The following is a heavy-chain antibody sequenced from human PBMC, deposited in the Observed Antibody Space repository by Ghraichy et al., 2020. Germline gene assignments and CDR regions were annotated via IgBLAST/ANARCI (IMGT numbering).Heavy chain of an antibody. Sequence: GSLRLSCAASGFTFSSYSMNWVRQAPGKGLDWVSSISSSSYIYYADSVKGRFTIPRDNAKNSLYLQMNSLRAEDTAVYYCARDPNDILTGYSLGWFDPWGQGTLVTVSS. CDR1: GFTFSSYS. J-gene: IGHJ5*02. CDR3: ARDPNDILTGYSLGWFDP. CDR2: ISSSSYI. V-gene: IGHV3-21*01. D-gene: IGHD3-9*01.